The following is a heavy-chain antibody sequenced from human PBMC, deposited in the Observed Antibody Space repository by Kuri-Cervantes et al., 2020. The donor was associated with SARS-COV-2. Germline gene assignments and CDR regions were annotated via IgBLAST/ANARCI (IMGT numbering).Heavy chain of an antibody. CDR3: ARVAGEGPIYYYYMDV. D-gene: IGHD2-21*01. J-gene: IGHJ6*03. Sequence: GGSLRLSCAASGFTFSSYAMHWVRQASGKGLEWVAVISYDGSNKYYADPVKGRFTISRGNSKNTLYLQMNSLRGEDTAVYYCARVAGEGPIYYYYMDVWGKGTTVTVSS. CDR2: ISYDGSNK. V-gene: IGHV3-30-3*01. CDR1: GFTFSSYA.